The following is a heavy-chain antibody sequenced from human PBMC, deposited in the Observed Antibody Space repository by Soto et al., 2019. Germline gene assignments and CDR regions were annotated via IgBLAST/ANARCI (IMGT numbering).Heavy chain of an antibody. D-gene: IGHD3-16*01. V-gene: IGHV1-18*01. CDR3: ARGGYYDNSWGKLSHYGLDA. CDR2: ISPYNDYT. J-gene: IGHJ6*02. CDR1: GYTFIRYG. Sequence: QVQLAQSANEVKKPGASVRVSCKAAGYTFIRYGIAWVRQAPGQGLEWMGWISPYNDYTVYAQKFQGRVSMTADTSTKTVYMNLRGLKSDDTAVYYCARGGYYDNSWGKLSHYGLDAWGQGTSVSVSS.